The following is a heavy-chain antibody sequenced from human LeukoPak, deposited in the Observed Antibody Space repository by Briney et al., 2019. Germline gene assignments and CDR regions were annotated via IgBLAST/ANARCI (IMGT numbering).Heavy chain of an antibody. CDR2: IYHSGST. CDR3: SSGYESDAFDI. V-gene: IGHV4-39*01. J-gene: IGHJ3*02. CDR1: GGSISSSSYY. Sequence: ESSETLSLTCTVSGGSISSSSYYWGWLRQPPGKGLEWIGSIYHSGSTYYNPSLKSRVTISVDTSKNQFSLKLSSVTAADTAVYYCSSGYESDAFDIWGQGTMVTVSS. D-gene: IGHD3-22*01.